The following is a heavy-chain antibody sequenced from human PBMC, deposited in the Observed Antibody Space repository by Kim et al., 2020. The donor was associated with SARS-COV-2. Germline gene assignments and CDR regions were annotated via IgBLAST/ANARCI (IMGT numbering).Heavy chain of an antibody. Sequence: ASVKVSCKASGYTFNNSPMHWVRQAPGQRLEWMGWINAANGDTGYSQNFQGRVTFTRDTSASTAYMELSSLRSEDTAVYYCARKDYDGSGFYYFDYWGQGPLVTVSS. V-gene: IGHV1-3*01. J-gene: IGHJ4*02. CDR3: ARKDYDGSGFYYFDY. CDR2: INAANGDT. CDR1: GYTFNNSP. D-gene: IGHD3-22*01.